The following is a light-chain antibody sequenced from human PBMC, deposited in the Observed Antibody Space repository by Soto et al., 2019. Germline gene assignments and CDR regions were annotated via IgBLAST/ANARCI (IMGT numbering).Light chain of an antibody. CDR1: QSVISTD. V-gene: IGKV3-20*01. CDR3: QQYGTSPPD. CDR2: AAS. Sequence: EIVLTQSPGTLSLSPGERATHSCRASQSVISTDLAWYQQKPGQAPRLLVYAASSRASGIPDRFSGSGSGTDFTLTISRLEPEDLAVYYCQQYGTSPPDFGGGTRVEI. J-gene: IGKJ4*01.